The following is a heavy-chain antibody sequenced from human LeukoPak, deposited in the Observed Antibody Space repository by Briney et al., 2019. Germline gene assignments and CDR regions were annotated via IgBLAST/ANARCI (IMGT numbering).Heavy chain of an antibody. CDR2: IYTSGST. CDR3: ARSTAAAGKGY. D-gene: IGHD6-13*01. CDR1: GDSIRTYY. V-gene: IGHV4-4*07. J-gene: IGHJ4*02. Sequence: SETLSLTCTVSGDSIRTYYWSWIRQPAGKGLEWIGRIYTSGSTNYNPSLKSRVTLSVDTSENQLSLKLSSVTAADTAVYYCARSTAAAGKGYWGQGTLVTVSS.